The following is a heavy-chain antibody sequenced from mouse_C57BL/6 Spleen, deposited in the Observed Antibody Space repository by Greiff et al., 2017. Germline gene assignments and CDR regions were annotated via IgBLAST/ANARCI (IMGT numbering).Heavy chain of an antibody. Sequence: VQLQQPGAELVKPGASVKLSCKASGYTFTSYWMHWVKQRPGQGLEWIGMIHPNSGSTNYNEKFKSKATLTVDKSSSTAYMQLSSLTSEDSAVYYCARSDGGAFITTVVAPDYWGQGTTLTVSS. J-gene: IGHJ2*01. V-gene: IGHV1-64*01. CDR3: ARSDGGAFITTVVAPDY. D-gene: IGHD1-1*01. CDR1: GYTFTSYW. CDR2: IHPNSGST.